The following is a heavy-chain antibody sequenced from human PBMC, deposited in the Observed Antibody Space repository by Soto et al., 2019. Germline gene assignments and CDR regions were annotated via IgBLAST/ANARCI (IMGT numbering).Heavy chain of an antibody. J-gene: IGHJ4*02. V-gene: IGHV3-23*01. CDR1: GFTFSSYP. D-gene: IGHD3-16*01. CDR3: AKGKGGSLSYLFDY. Sequence: EVQLLESGGGLVQPGGSLRLSCAASGFTFSSYPMSWVRQAPGKGLEWVSTISGSGGSTYYADSVKGRFTISRDNSKNTLYPQMNGLRAEDTALYYCAKGKGGSLSYLFDYWGQGTLVTVSS. CDR2: ISGSGGST.